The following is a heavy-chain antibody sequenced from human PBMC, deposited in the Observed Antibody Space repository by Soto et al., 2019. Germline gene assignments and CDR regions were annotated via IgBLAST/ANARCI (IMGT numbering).Heavy chain of an antibody. CDR1: GGSIRSRDYY. J-gene: IGHJ4*02. V-gene: IGHV4-31*11. CDR2: TFYSGTT. Sequence: PSETLSLTCAVSGGSIRSRDYYWSWIRQHPGKDLDWLGYTFYSGTTYYNPSLKSRVTISVDTSKHQFSLRLNSVTAADTAVYYCATAGLDAFDYWGQGTQVTVSS. CDR3: ATAGLDAFDY. D-gene: IGHD6-13*01.